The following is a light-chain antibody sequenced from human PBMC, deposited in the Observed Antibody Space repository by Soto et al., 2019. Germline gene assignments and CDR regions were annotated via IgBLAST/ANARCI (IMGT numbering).Light chain of an antibody. Sequence: QSALTQPASVSGSPGQSITISCTGPSSDVGGYNYVSWYQQHPGKAPKLMIYEVSKRPSGVSNRFSGSKSGNTASLTISGLQAEDEADYYCSSYTSSSTQVFGTGTKVTVL. CDR3: SSYTSSSTQV. CDR1: SSDVGGYNY. CDR2: EVS. V-gene: IGLV2-14*01. J-gene: IGLJ1*01.